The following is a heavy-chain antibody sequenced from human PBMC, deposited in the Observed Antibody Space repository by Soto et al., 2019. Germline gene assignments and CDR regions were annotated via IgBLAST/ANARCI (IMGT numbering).Heavy chain of an antibody. CDR3: AGTGDYPTAPPFDY. J-gene: IGHJ4*02. Sequence: QVQLQESGPGLVKPSQTLSLTCTVSGGSISSGDYYWSWIRQPPGKGLEWIGYNYYSGSTYYNSSLKSRVNISVDTSKNQFSLKLSSVTAADAAVYYCAGTGDYPTAPPFDYWGRGPLVTVSS. V-gene: IGHV4-30-4*01. CDR2: NYYSGST. CDR1: GGSISSGDYY. D-gene: IGHD7-27*01.